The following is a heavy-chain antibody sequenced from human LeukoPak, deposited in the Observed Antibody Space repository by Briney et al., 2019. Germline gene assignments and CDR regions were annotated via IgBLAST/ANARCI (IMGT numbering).Heavy chain of an antibody. Sequence: PGGSLRLSCAASGFTFSSYAMSWVRQAPGKGPEWVSAISGSGGSTYYADSVKGRFTISRDNSKNTLYLQMNSLRAEDTAVYYCAKHYDSSGYYRNWFDPWGQGTLVTVSS. CDR2: ISGSGGST. D-gene: IGHD3-22*01. CDR1: GFTFSSYA. V-gene: IGHV3-23*01. CDR3: AKHYDSSGYYRNWFDP. J-gene: IGHJ5*02.